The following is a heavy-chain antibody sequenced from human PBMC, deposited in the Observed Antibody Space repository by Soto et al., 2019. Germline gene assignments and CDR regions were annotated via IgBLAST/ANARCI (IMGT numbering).Heavy chain of an antibody. CDR3: ARGGVTGIVGIFGSHLDI. CDR2: IGYDGNNK. Sequence: QVQLVESGGGWVQPGRSLRLSCEATGFSFTTYGMHWVRQAPGKGLEWVAVIGYDGNNKYYADSVEGRFTISRDNSKNKVYLQMKSLRGEDTAVYYCARGGVTGIVGIFGSHLDIWGQGTVVTVSS. D-gene: IGHD1-1*01. CDR1: GFSFTTYG. V-gene: IGHV3-33*01. J-gene: IGHJ3*02.